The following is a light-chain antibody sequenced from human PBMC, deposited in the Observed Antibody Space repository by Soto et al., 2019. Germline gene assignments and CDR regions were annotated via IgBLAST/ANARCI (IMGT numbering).Light chain of an antibody. Sequence: EIVLTQSPGTMSLSPGQRATLSCTASETIPRSYLAWYQQTPGQAPRLLIFDASRRATGIPDRFSGSGSGTDFSLTISRLEPEDFAVYYCQQFVESPYPFGQGTKLEIK. J-gene: IGKJ2*01. CDR1: ETIPRSY. CDR2: DAS. V-gene: IGKV3-20*01. CDR3: QQFVESPYP.